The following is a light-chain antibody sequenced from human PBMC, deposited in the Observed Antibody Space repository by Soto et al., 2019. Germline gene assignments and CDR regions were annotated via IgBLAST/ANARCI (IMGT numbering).Light chain of an antibody. Sequence: EIVMTQSPTTPSVSPGERGTLSCRASQDISSNLAWYQQKPGQTPRLLIHGASTRATGIPARFSGSGSGTRFTLTIASLQSEDFAVYYCQQYDNWPRTFGQGTKVDIX. CDR3: QQYDNWPRT. J-gene: IGKJ1*01. CDR1: QDISSN. V-gene: IGKV3-15*01. CDR2: GAS.